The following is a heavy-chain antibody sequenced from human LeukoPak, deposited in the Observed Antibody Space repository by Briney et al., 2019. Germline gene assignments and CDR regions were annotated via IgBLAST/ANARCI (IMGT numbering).Heavy chain of an antibody. J-gene: IGHJ4*02. V-gene: IGHV3-21*01. Sequence: GGSLRLSCAASGFTFSSYSMNWVRQAPGKGLEWVSFISSSSSYIYYADSVKGRFTISRDNAKNSLYLQMNSLRAEDAAVYYCARGEYGSGSYHIDYWGQGTLVTVSS. CDR1: GFTFSSYS. CDR3: ARGEYGSGSYHIDY. D-gene: IGHD3-10*01. CDR2: ISSSSSYI.